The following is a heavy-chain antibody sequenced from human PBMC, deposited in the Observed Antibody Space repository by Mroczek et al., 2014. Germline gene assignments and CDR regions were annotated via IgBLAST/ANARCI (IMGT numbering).Heavy chain of an antibody. Sequence: ESGPTLVKPTQTLTLTCTFSGFSLSTSGVGVGWIRQPPGKALEWLALIYWNDDKRYSPSLKSRLTITKDTSKNQVVLTMTNMDPVDTATYYCAHAYYDFWSGYQFDYWGQGTLVTVSS. CDR2: IYWNDDK. V-gene: IGHV2-5*01. D-gene: IGHD3-3*01. CDR3: AHAYYDFWSGYQFDY. J-gene: IGHJ4*02. CDR1: GFSLSTSGVG.